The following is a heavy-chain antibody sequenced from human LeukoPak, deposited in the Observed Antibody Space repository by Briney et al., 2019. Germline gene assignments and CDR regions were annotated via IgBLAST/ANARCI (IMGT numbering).Heavy chain of an antibody. D-gene: IGHD1-26*01. Sequence: GGSLRLSCAASGFTFSSNAMHWVRQAPGKGLEWLAVITYDGSNKYYADSVKGRFTNSRDNSKNTLYLQMNSLRAEDTAVYYCARGLLGAPTSYFDYWGQGTLVTVSS. J-gene: IGHJ4*02. V-gene: IGHV3-30-3*01. CDR2: ITYDGSNK. CDR3: ARGLLGAPTSYFDY. CDR1: GFTFSSNA.